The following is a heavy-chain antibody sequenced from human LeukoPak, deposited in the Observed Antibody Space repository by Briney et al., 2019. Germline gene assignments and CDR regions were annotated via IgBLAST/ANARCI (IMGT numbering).Heavy chain of an antibody. CDR1: GGSISSGGYY. V-gene: IGHV4-31*03. D-gene: IGHD5-18*01. Sequence: PSQTLSLTCTVSGGSISSGGYYWCWIRQHPGKGLEWIGYIYYSGSTYYNPSLKSRVTISVDTSKNQFSLKLSSVTAADTAVYYCARDSRVFGVGRGYSYGADDAFDIWGQGTMVTVSS. J-gene: IGHJ3*02. CDR3: ARDSRVFGVGRGYSYGADDAFDI. CDR2: IYYSGST.